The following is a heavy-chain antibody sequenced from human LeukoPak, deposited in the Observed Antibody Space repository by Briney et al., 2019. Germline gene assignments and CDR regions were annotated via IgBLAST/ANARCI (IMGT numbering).Heavy chain of an antibody. V-gene: IGHV4-30-4*08. CDR2: IYYSGST. J-gene: IGHJ4*02. CDR1: GYSISSGYY. D-gene: IGHD1-26*01. Sequence: SETLSLTCTVSGYSISSGYYWSWIRQPPGKGLEWIGYIYYSGSTYYNPSLKSRVTISVDTSKNQFSLKLSSVTAADTAVYYCASVVGATTEYYFDYWGQGTLVTVSS. CDR3: ASVVGATTEYYFDY.